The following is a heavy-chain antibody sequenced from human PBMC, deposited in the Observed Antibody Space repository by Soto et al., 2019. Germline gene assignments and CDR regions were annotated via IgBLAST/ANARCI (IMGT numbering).Heavy chain of an antibody. CDR3: AEDKGYSSGYGTY. D-gene: IGHD5-18*01. J-gene: IGHJ4*02. V-gene: IGHV1-58*01. Sequence: SVKVSCKASGFTFSSSAVQWVRQALGQRLEWIGWIVVGSGNTDYAQKFQERVTITRDMSTSTAYMELSSLRSEDTAVYYCAEDKGYSSGYGTYWGQRTLVTLS. CDR1: GFTFSSSA. CDR2: IVVGSGNT.